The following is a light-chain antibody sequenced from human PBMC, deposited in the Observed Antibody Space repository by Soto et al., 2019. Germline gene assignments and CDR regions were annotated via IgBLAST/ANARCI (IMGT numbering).Light chain of an antibody. Sequence: QSALTQPPSASGSPGQSVTISCTGSSSDVGGYNYVSWYQQHPGKAPKLLIYDVSNRPSGVPDRRSGSKSGNTASLTVSGLEAEDEYDYHCSAYGGSNTVVFGGGTKLTVL. J-gene: IGLJ2*01. V-gene: IGLV2-8*01. CDR3: SAYGGSNTVV. CDR2: DVS. CDR1: SSDVGGYNY.